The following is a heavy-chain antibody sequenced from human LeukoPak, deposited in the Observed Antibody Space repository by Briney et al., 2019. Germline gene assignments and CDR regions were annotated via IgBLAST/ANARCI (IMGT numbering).Heavy chain of an antibody. CDR3: ARGNSYDSSGYPEYFQN. V-gene: IGHV3-66*01. CDR1: GFPVINNY. D-gene: IGHD3-22*01. CDR2: IYSGGST. Sequence: GSLLLSCAASGFPVINNYMNWVRQAPGRGLEWVSVIYSGGSTSYADSVKGRFTISRDNSRNTVSLQMNTLRAEDTAVYYCARGNSYDSSGYPEYFQNWGQGTLVTVSS. J-gene: IGHJ1*01.